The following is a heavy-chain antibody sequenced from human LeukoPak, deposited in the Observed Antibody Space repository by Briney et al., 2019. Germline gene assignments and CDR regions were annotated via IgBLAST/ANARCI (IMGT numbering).Heavy chain of an antibody. CDR3: AREFLGSLVHPANFDY. CDR2: INHSGST. J-gene: IGHJ4*02. CDR1: GGSFSGYY. V-gene: IGHV4-34*01. Sequence: SETLSLTCAVYGGSFSGYYWSWIRQPPGKGLEWIGEINHSGSTNYNPSLKSRVTISVDTSKNQFSLKLSSVTAADTAVYYCAREFLGSLVHPANFDYWGQGTLVTVSS. D-gene: IGHD2-15*01.